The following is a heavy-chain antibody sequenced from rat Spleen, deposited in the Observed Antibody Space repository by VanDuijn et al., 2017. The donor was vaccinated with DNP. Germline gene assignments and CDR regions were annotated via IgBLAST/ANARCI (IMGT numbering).Heavy chain of an antibody. CDR2: ISSSGGST. D-gene: IGHD4-3*01. CDR3: ARQTKGWFAY. CDR1: GFTFSNYD. J-gene: IGHJ2*01. Sequence: EVQLVESGGGVVQPGRSLKLSCAASGFTFSNYDMAWVRQTPPKGLEWVASISSSGGSTYYRDSVKGRFTVSRDNAKSTLCLQMDSLRSEDTATYYCARQTKGWFAYWGQGVMVTVSS. V-gene: IGHV5-25*01.